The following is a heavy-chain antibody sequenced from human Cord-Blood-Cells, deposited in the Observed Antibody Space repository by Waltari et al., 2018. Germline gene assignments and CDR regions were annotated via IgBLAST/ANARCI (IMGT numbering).Heavy chain of an antibody. J-gene: IGHJ3*02. CDR3: AAEGYSSSSFAAFDI. V-gene: IGHV1-58*01. CDR2: IVVGSGNT. D-gene: IGHD6-6*01. Sequence: QMQLVQSGPEVRKPGTSVKVSCKASGSTVTSSAVQWVRQARGQRLEWIGWIVVGSGNTNYAQKFQERVTITRDMSTSTAYMELSSLRSEDTAVYYCAAEGYSSSSFAAFDIWGQGTMVTVSS. CDR1: GSTVTSSA.